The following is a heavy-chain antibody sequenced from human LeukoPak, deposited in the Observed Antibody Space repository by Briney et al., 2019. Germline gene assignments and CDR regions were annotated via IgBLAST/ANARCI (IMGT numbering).Heavy chain of an antibody. V-gene: IGHV3-53*01. J-gene: IGHJ6*02. CDR3: ASSLSGDFWSGYYNYYGMDV. Sequence: GGSLRLSCAASGFTVSSNYMSWVRQAPGKGLERVSVIYSGGSTYYADSVKGRFTISRDNSKNTLYLQMNSLRAEDTAVYYCASSLSGDFWSGYYNYYGMDVWGQGTTVTVSS. D-gene: IGHD3-3*01. CDR2: IYSGGST. CDR1: GFTVSSNY.